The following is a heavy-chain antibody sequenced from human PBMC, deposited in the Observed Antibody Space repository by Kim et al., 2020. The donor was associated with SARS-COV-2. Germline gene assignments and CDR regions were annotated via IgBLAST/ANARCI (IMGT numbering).Heavy chain of an antibody. J-gene: IGHJ4*02. Sequence: SVKGRFTISKDNSKTTRYLQMNSLGAEDTAVYYCAKEGIVVVPAAILFDYWGQGTLVTVSS. CDR3: AKEGIVVVPAAILFDY. D-gene: IGHD2-2*02. V-gene: IGHV3-23*01.